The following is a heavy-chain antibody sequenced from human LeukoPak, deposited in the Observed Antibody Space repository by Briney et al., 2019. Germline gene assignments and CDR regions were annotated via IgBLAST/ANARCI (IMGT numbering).Heavy chain of an antibody. D-gene: IGHD3-9*01. V-gene: IGHV3-48*01. CDR2: ISSSSSAI. CDR1: GFTFSSYS. CDR3: ARDHYDILTGYLYFDY. Sequence: GSLRLSCAASGFTFSSYSMNWVRQAPGKGLEWVSYISSSSSAIYYSDSVKGRFTISRDNAKNSLFLQMNSLRAEDTAVYYCARDHYDILTGYLYFDYWGQGALVTVSS. J-gene: IGHJ4*02.